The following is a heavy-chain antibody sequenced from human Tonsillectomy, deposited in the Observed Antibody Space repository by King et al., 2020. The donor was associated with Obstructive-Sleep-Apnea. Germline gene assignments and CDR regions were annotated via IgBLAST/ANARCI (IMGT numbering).Heavy chain of an antibody. CDR1: GGSISSGDYY. V-gene: IGHV4-30-4*01. CDR2: FYYSWNT. D-gene: IGHD1-26*01. CDR3: ARVGADQDFDNWFDP. Sequence: QLQESGPGLVKPSQTLSLTCTVSGGSISSGDYYWSWIRQPPGMGLEWMGYFYYSWNTYCNPSLKSRVTISVETSKNQFSLRLSSVTAADTAVYYCARVGADQDFDNWFDPWGQGTLVTVSS. J-gene: IGHJ5*02.